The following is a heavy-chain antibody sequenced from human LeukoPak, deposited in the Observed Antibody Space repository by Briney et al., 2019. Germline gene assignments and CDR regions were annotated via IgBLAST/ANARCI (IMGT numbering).Heavy chain of an antibody. V-gene: IGHV3-48*04. Sequence: GGSLRLSCAASGFTFSSYSMNWVRQAPGKGLEWVSYISSSSSSIYYADSVKGRFTMSRDNAKNSLYLQMNSLRAEDTAVYYCARETDSTLFDYWGQGSLVTVSS. D-gene: IGHD2-2*01. CDR1: GFTFSSYS. CDR3: ARETDSTLFDY. J-gene: IGHJ4*02. CDR2: ISSSSSSI.